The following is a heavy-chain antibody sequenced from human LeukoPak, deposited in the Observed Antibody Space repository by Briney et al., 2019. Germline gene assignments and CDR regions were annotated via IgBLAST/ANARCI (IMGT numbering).Heavy chain of an antibody. CDR2: IYYSGRT. Sequence: SETLSLTCSVSGGSISSYYWSWIRQPPGKGLEWIGYIYYSGRTSYNPSLKSRVTISVDTSKNQFSLKLSSVTAADTAVYYCARHCYGSGSYCYSGGQGTLVTVSS. D-gene: IGHD3-10*01. V-gene: IGHV4-59*08. CDR1: GGSISSYY. CDR3: ARHCYGSGSYCYS. J-gene: IGHJ5*01.